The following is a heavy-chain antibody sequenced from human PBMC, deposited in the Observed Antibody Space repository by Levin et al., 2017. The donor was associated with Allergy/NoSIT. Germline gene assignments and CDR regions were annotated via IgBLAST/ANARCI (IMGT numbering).Heavy chain of an antibody. CDR3: ARNSGNYPVDY. CDR1: GFTFSSYS. J-gene: IGHJ4*02. D-gene: IGHD1-26*01. Sequence: SCAASGFTFSSYSMNWVRQAPGKGLEWVSYISSSSSTIYYADSVKGRFTISRDNAKNSLYLQMNSLRAEDTAVYYCARNSGNYPVDYWGQGTLVTVSS. CDR2: ISSSSSTI. V-gene: IGHV3-48*04.